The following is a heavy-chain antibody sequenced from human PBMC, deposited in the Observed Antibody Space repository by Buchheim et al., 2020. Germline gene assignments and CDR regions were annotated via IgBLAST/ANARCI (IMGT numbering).Heavy chain of an antibody. Sequence: QVQLVESGGGVVQPGRSLRLSCAASGFTFSSYGMHWVRQAPGKELEWVAVISYDGSNKYYADSVKGRFTISRDNSKNTLYLQMNSLRAEDTAVYYCAKADGGYWGQGTL. CDR3: AKADGGY. D-gene: IGHD3-16*01. V-gene: IGHV3-30*18. CDR2: ISYDGSNK. CDR1: GFTFSSYG. J-gene: IGHJ4*02.